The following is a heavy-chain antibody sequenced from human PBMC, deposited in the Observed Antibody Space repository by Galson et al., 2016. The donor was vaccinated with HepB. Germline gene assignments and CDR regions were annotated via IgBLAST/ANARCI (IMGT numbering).Heavy chain of an antibody. CDR1: GFTFSDYY. J-gene: IGHJ4*02. Sequence: SLRLSCAASGFTFSDYYMNWIRQAPGKGLEWISFISSKSDNTNYADSVKGRFTISRDNAKNSLYLQMNNLRGEDTAVYYCARSDSPMRYYLDYWGQGTLVTVSS. CDR2: ISSKSDNT. V-gene: IGHV3-11*06. CDR3: ARSDSPMRYYLDY. D-gene: IGHD3-22*01.